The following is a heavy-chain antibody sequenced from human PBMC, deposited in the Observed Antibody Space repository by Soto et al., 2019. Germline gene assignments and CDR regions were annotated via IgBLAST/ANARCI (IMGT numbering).Heavy chain of an antibody. CDR3: ARGRDYGDYVVDWHFDL. CDR1: GGSISSYY. V-gene: IGHV4-59*01. CDR2: IYYSGSA. D-gene: IGHD4-17*01. Sequence: TSETLYLTCTVSGGSISSYYWSWIRQPPGKGLEWIGYIYYSGSANYNPSLKSRVTISVDTSKNQFSLKLSSVTAADTAVYYCARGRDYGDYVVDWHFDLWGRGTLVTVSS. J-gene: IGHJ2*01.